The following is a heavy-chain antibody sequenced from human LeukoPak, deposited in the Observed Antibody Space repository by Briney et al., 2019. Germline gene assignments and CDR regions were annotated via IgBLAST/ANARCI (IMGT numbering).Heavy chain of an antibody. CDR2: IYYSGST. D-gene: IGHD3-9*01. J-gene: IGHJ6*03. CDR3: ARVRYYDILTGYYYYYYYMDV. Sequence: PSETLSLTCTVSGGSISSYYWSWIRQPPGKGLEWIGYIYYSGSTNYNPSLKSRVTISVDTSKNQFSLKLSSVTAADTAVYYRARVRYYDILTGYYYYYYYMDVWGKGTTVTVSS. V-gene: IGHV4-59*01. CDR1: GGSISSYY.